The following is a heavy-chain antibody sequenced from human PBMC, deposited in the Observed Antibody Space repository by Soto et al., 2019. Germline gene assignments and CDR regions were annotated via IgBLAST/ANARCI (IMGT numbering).Heavy chain of an antibody. J-gene: IGHJ4*02. D-gene: IGHD4-17*01. Sequence: SETLSLTCTVSGGSISSYYWSWIRQPPGKGLEWIGYIYYSGSTNYNPSLKSRVTISVDTSKNQFSLKLSSVTAAHTAVYYCARDNGDYIFDYWGQGTLVTVSS. CDR1: GGSISSYY. CDR2: IYYSGST. CDR3: ARDNGDYIFDY. V-gene: IGHV4-59*01.